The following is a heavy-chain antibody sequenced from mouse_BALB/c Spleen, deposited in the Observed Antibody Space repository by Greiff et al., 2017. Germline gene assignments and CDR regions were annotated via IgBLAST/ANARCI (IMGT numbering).Heavy chain of an antibody. CDR3: ARDTEGLGAWFAY. J-gene: IGHJ3*01. CDR2: ISSGGSYT. CDR1: GFTFSSYA. D-gene: IGHD3-3*01. V-gene: IGHV5-9-4*01. Sequence: EVHLVESGGGLVKPGGSLKLSCAASGFTFSSYAMSWVRQSPEKRLEWVAEISSGGSYTYYPDTVTGRFTISRDNAKNTLYLEMSSLRSEDTAMYYCARDTEGLGAWFAYWGQGTLVTVSA.